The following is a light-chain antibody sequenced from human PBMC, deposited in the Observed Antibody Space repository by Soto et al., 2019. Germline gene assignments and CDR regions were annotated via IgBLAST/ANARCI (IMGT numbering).Light chain of an antibody. CDR3: SSYTSRSFVV. CDR2: RVN. V-gene: IGLV2-14*03. J-gene: IGLJ2*01. Sequence: QSALTQPASVSGSPGQSITISCTGAVNDMTFYDYISWYQHHPGKAPELIIFRVNKRPSGVSIRFSGSKSGNAASLRISGVEAEDEADYYCSSYTSRSFVVFGGGTKLTVL. CDR1: VNDMTFYDY.